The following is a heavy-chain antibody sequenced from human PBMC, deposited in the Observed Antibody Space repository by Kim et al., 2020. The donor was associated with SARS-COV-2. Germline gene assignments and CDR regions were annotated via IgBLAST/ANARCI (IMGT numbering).Heavy chain of an antibody. Sequence: GGSLRLSCAASGFTFSDYYMSWIRQAPGKGLEWVSYISSSGSTIYYADSVKGRFTISRDNAKNSLYLQMNSLRAEDTAVYYCARGEDCSGGSCYDSSGYCYYYYDGMDVWGQGTTVTVSS. V-gene: IGHV3-11*01. J-gene: IGHJ6*02. CDR3: ARGEDCSGGSCYDSSGYCYYYYDGMDV. D-gene: IGHD2-15*01. CDR2: ISSSGSTI. CDR1: GFTFSDYY.